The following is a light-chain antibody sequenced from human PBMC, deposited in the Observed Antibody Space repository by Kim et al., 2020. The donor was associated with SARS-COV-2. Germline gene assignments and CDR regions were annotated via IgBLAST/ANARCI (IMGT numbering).Light chain of an antibody. V-gene: IGLV7-43*01. CDR3: LLFFGGTWM. J-gene: IGLJ3*02. Sequence: PGGTVTLTCASSTGAVTSNFYANWFQHKPGQAPRALIHNTYNRHSWTPARFSGSLLGGKAALTLSAVQPEDEAEYYCLLFFGGTWMFGGGTQLTVL. CDR1: TGAVTSNFY. CDR2: NTY.